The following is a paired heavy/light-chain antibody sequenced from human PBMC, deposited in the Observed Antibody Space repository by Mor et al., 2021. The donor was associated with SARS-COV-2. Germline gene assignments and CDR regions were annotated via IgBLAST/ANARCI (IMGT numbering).Heavy chain of an antibody. V-gene: IGHV4-34*01. D-gene: IGHD1-1*01. CDR1: GGSFSGYY. Sequence: QVQLQQWGAGLLKPSETLSLTCAVFGGSFSGYYWSWIRQSPGKGLEWIGEINPSGGTKYNPSLKGRVTIFEDTSTSENQFSLRLSSVTAADTAVYYCARVGNWNDLADAFDIWGQGTMVTVSS. CDR3: ARVGNWNDLADAFDI. J-gene: IGHJ3*02. CDR2: INPSGGT.
Light chain of an antibody. J-gene: IGLJ2*01. Sequence: SYVLTQPPSVSVAPGKTARITCGGNNLESMSVHWYQQKPGQAPVLVIYYDTERPSGIPGRFSGSTSGNTATLTISRVEVGDEADYYCQVWDSNSDPPVVFGGGTQLTVL. CDR3: QVWDSNSDPPVV. V-gene: IGLV3-21*01. CDR2: YDT. CDR1: NLESMS.